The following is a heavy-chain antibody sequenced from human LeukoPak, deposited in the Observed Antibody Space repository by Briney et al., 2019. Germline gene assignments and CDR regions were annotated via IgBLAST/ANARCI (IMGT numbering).Heavy chain of an antibody. V-gene: IGHV4-39*01. D-gene: IGHD2-2*01. Sequence: SKTLSLTCTVSGGSISSSSYYWGWIRQPPGKGLEWIGSIYYSGSTYYNPSLKSRVTISVDTSKDQFSLKLSSVTAADTAVYYCARLMLGYCSSTSCSADYPFDYWGQGTLVTVSS. J-gene: IGHJ4*02. CDR1: GGSISSSSYY. CDR3: ARLMLGYCSSTSCSADYPFDY. CDR2: IYYSGST.